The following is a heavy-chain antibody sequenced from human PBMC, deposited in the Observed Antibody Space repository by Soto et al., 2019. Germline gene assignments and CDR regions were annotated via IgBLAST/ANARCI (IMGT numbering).Heavy chain of an antibody. CDR2: VNPSGGSA. Sequence: QVQLVQSGAEVKKPGASVEVSCKTSGYIFTAYSMHWVRQAPGQGLVWMGVVNPSGGSAHYAQSFEGRVTLTRDTSTSTFYMELSSLRSEDTAVYYCAREENCRGGTCYSEYFHHWGQGTLVSDSS. J-gene: IGHJ1*01. CDR3: AREENCRGGTCYSEYFHH. CDR1: GYIFTAYS. V-gene: IGHV1-46*01. D-gene: IGHD2-15*01.